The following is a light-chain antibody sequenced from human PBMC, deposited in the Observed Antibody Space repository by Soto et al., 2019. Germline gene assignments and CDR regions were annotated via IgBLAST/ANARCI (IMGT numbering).Light chain of an antibody. CDR2: EVS. J-gene: IGLJ1*01. V-gene: IGLV2-14*01. CDR3: SSYTSSSTLYV. Sequence: QSALAQPASVSGSPGQSITISCTGTSSDVGGYNYVSWYQQHPGKAPKLMIYEVSNRPSGVSNRFSGSKSGNKASLTISGLQAEDEADYQCSSYTSSSTLYVFGTGTKVTVL. CDR1: SSDVGGYNY.